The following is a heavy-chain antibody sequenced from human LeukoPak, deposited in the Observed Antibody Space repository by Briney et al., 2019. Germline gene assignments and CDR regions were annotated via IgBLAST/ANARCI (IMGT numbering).Heavy chain of an antibody. CDR2: ISSSSSTI. Sequence: PGGSLRLSCAASGFTFSSYSMNWVRQAPGKGLEWVSYISSSSSTIYYADSVKGRFTISRDNAKNSLYLQMNSLRAEDTAVYYCAKGYYDILTDYFHNWFNPWGQGTLVIVSS. CDR3: AKGYYDILTDYFHNWFNP. D-gene: IGHD3-9*01. V-gene: IGHV3-48*01. CDR1: GFTFSSYS. J-gene: IGHJ5*02.